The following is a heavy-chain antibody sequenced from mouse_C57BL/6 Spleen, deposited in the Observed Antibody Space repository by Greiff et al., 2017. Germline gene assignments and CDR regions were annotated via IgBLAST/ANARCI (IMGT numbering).Heavy chain of an antibody. V-gene: IGHV5-12*01. Sequence: VKLVESGGGLVQPGGSLKLSCAASGFTFSDYYMYWVRQTPEKRLEWVAYISNGGGSTYYPDTVKGRFTISRDNAKNTLYLQMSRLKSEDTAMYYCARHHSNYGYFDVWGTGTTVTVSS. J-gene: IGHJ1*03. CDR2: ISNGGGST. CDR1: GFTFSDYY. CDR3: ARHHSNYGYFDV. D-gene: IGHD2-5*01.